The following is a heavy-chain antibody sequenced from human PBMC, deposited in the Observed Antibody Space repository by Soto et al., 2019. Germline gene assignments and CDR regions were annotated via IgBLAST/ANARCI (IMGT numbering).Heavy chain of an antibody. D-gene: IGHD2-21*02. J-gene: IGHJ4*02. Sequence: SETLSLTCAVYGGSFSGYYWSWIRQPPGKGLEWIGEINHSGSTNYNPSLKSRVTISVDTSKNQFSLKLSSVTAADTAVYYCARVRLLAYCGGDCYSGFVYWGQGTLVTVSS. CDR3: ARVRLLAYCGGDCYSGFVY. V-gene: IGHV4-34*01. CDR2: INHSGST. CDR1: GGSFSGYY.